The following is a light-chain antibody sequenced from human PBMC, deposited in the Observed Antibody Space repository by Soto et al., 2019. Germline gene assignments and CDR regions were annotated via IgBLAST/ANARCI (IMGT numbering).Light chain of an antibody. Sequence: QSVLTQPPSVSGAPGQRVTISCTGSSSNIAAGYDVHWYQQLPGTAPKLLIYANNNRPSGVPDRFSASRSATSASPAITGLQAEDEADYYCQSYESSLSGGVFGGGTKLTVL. V-gene: IGLV1-40*01. CDR2: ANN. J-gene: IGLJ3*02. CDR3: QSYESSLSGGV. CDR1: SSNIAAGYD.